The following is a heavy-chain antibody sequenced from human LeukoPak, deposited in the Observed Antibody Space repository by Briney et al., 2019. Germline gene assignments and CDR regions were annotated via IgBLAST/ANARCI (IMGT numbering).Heavy chain of an antibody. J-gene: IGHJ5*02. Sequence: SSETLSLTCTVSGGSISSHYWSWIRQPPGKGLEWIGYIYYSGSTNYNPSLKSRVTISVDTSKNQFSLKLSSVTAADTAVYYCAWVLNWFDPWGQGTLVTVSS. V-gene: IGHV4-59*11. CDR2: IYYSGST. CDR1: GGSISSHY. CDR3: AWVLNWFDP.